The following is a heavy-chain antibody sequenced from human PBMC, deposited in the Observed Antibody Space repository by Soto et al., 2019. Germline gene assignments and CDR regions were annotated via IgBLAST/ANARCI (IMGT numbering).Heavy chain of an antibody. Sequence: NLLESGGGLVKPGGSLRLSCDGSGFLFSHYYMSWIRQGPEKRLELVAYISSNSTAFYYADSVKGRFTVYKDDAKKSVFLQMTSVTSDDTATYYCATGDWSRTNNFDTWGQGTQVIVSA. D-gene: IGHD2-2*01. CDR1: GFLFSHYY. J-gene: IGHJ5*02. CDR3: ATGDWSRTNNFDT. V-gene: IGHV3-11*01. CDR2: ISSNSTAF.